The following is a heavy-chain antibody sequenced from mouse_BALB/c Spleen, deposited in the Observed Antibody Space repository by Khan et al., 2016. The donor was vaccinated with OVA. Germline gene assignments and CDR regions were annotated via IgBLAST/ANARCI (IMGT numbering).Heavy chain of an antibody. CDR2: INPNNGDT. Sequence: QVQLQQPGAELVKPGASVRLSCKASGYTFTRYWMHWMKLRPGQGFEWIGEINPNNGDTNYNEKFKRKATLTVETSSSTAYMQLTSLTSECSAVYYCTIGNYPDYAMDYWGQGTSVTVSS. CDR1: GYTFTRYW. CDR3: TIGNYPDYAMDY. J-gene: IGHJ4*01. V-gene: IGHV1S81*02. D-gene: IGHD2-1*01.